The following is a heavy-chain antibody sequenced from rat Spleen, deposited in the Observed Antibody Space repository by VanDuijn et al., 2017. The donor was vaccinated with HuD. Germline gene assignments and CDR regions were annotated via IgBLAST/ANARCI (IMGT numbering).Heavy chain of an antibody. J-gene: IGHJ3*01. D-gene: IGHD1-1*01. CDR3: TRLYYSNWFAY. Sequence: EVQLVESGGGLVQPGRSLKLSCAASGFTFSDFYMAWVRQAPTKGLEWVATLSHDGRKTYYRDSVKGRFTISRDNAKSTLYLQMDSLRSEDTATYYCTRLYYSNWFAYWGQGTLVTVSS. CDR1: GFTFSDFY. V-gene: IGHV5-7*01. CDR2: LSHDGRKT.